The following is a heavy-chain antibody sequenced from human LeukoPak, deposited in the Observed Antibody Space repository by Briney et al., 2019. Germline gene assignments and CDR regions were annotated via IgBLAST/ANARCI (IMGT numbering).Heavy chain of an antibody. CDR3: ARDGYSRESFDY. Sequence: GSLRLSCAASGFTFSSYAMHWVRQAPGKGLEWVAVISYDGSNKYYADSVKGRFTISRDNSKNTLYLQMNSLRAEDTAVYYCARDGYSRESFDYWGQGTLVTVSS. CDR1: GFTFSSYA. CDR2: ISYDGSNK. J-gene: IGHJ4*02. V-gene: IGHV3-30-3*01. D-gene: IGHD2-15*01.